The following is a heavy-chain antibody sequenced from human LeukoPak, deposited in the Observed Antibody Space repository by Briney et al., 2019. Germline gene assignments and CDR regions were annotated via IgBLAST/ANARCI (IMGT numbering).Heavy chain of an antibody. J-gene: IGHJ4*02. V-gene: IGHV3-23*01. CDR3: AAQKRGNYRPYYFDY. Sequence: PGTSLRLSCAASGLTFSNYVMNWVRQAPGKGLEWVAGISDSGGYTYYADSVKGRFTISRDNSKYTLYLQMNRLRAEDTAVYYCAAQKRGNYRPYYFDYWGQGTLVTVSS. CDR2: ISDSGGYT. CDR1: GLTFSNYV. D-gene: IGHD3-16*02.